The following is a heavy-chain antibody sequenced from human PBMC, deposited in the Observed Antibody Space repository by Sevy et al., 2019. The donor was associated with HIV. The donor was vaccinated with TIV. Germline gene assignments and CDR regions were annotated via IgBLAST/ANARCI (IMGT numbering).Heavy chain of an antibody. V-gene: IGHV3-23*01. Sequence: GGSLRLSCAASGFTFSSHAMSWVRQAPGKGLEWVSAISDSGTTTYYEDSVKGRFTISRDNSKNTLYLRMDGLRAEDTAIYYCARAFTGGYQQPFDYWGQRTLVTVSS. CDR2: ISDSGTTT. CDR1: GFTFSSHA. J-gene: IGHJ4*02. CDR3: ARAFTGGYQQPFDY. D-gene: IGHD1-26*01.